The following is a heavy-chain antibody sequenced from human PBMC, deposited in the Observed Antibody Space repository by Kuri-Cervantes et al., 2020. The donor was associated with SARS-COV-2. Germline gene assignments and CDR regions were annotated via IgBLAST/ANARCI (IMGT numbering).Heavy chain of an antibody. CDR2: ISSSGSTI. CDR1: GFTFSDYY. J-gene: IGHJ4*02. V-gene: IGHV3-11*01. Sequence: GGSLRLSCAASGFTFSDYYMSWIRQAPGKGLEWVSYISSSGSTIYYADSVKGRFTISRDNAKNSLYLQMNSLRAEDTAVYYCARGGPYCSSTSCYGTHFDYWGQGTRGTGSS. D-gene: IGHD2-2*01. CDR3: ARGGPYCSSTSCYGTHFDY.